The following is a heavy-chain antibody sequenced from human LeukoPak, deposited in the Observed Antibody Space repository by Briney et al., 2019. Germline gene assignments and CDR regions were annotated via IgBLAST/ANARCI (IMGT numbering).Heavy chain of an antibody. V-gene: IGHV3-53*01. CDR3: ASVTIFGVVHDAFDI. CDR2: IYSGGST. CDR1: GFTVSSNY. J-gene: IGHJ3*02. Sequence: PGGSLRLSCAASGFTVSSNYMSWVRQAPGKGLEWVSVIYSGGSTYYADSVKGRFTISRDNSKNTLYLQMNSLRAEDTAVYYCASVTIFGVVHDAFDIWGQGTLVTVSS. D-gene: IGHD3-3*01.